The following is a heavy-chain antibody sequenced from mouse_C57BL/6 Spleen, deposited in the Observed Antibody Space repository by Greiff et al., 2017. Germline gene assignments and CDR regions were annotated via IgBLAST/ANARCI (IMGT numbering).Heavy chain of an antibody. J-gene: IGHJ2*01. V-gene: IGHV1-55*01. D-gene: IGHD4-1*01. CDR3: ARDGTGYFDY. Sequence: QVHVKQPGAELVKPGASVKMSCKASGYTFTSYWITWVKQRPGQGLEWIGDIYPGSGSTNYNEKFKSKATLTVDTSSSTAYMQLSSLTSEDSAVYYCARDGTGYFDYWGQGTTLTVSS. CDR1: GYTFTSYW. CDR2: IYPGSGST.